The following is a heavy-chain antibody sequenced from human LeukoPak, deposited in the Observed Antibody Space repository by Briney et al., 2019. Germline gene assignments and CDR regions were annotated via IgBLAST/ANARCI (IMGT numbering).Heavy chain of an antibody. J-gene: IGHJ4*02. D-gene: IGHD5-24*01. V-gene: IGHV3-21*01. CDR3: ARTKEMATISYFDS. CDR2: ISSSSSYI. Sequence: PGGSLRLSCAASGFTFSSYSMNWVRQAPGKGLEWVSSISSSSSYIYYADSVKGRFTISRDNAKNSLYLQMNSLRAEDTAVYYCARTKEMATISYFDSWGQGTLVTVSS. CDR1: GFTFSSYS.